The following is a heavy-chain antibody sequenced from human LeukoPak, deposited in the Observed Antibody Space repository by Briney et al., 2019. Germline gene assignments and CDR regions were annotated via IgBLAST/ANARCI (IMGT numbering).Heavy chain of an antibody. V-gene: IGHV1-2*02. Sequence: ASVKVSCKASGYTFTGYYMHWVRQAPGQGLEWMGWINPNSGGTNYAQKFQGRVTMTRDTSISTAYMELSRPRSDDTAVYYCARVSYYDSSGYEHFDYWGQGTLVTVSS. CDR2: INPNSGGT. CDR1: GYTFTGYY. CDR3: ARVSYYDSSGYEHFDY. D-gene: IGHD3-22*01. J-gene: IGHJ4*02.